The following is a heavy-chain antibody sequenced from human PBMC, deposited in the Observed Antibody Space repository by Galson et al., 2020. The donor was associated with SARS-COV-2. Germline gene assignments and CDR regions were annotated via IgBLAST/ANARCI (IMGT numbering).Heavy chain of an antibody. V-gene: IGHV3-30*18. CDR1: GFTFSSYG. Sequence: GESLKISCAASGFTFSSYGMHWVRQAPGKGLEWVAVISYDGSNKYYADSVKGRFTISRDNSKNTLYLQMNSLRAEDTAVYYCAKDSSSWYRENWFYPWGQGTLVTVSA. D-gene: IGHD6-13*01. J-gene: IGHJ5*02. CDR3: AKDSSSWYRENWFYP. CDR2: ISYDGSNK.